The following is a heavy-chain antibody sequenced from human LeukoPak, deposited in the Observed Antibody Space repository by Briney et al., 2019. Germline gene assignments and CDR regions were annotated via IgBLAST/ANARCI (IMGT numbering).Heavy chain of an antibody. D-gene: IGHD6-13*01. J-gene: IGHJ4*02. Sequence: ETLSLTCTVSGGSISSYYCSWIRQPPGKGLEWIGYIYYSGSTNYNPSLKSRVTISVDTSKNQFSLKLSSVTAADTAVYYCATSMPGYSSSWHFDYWGQGTLVTVSS. CDR3: ATSMPGYSSSWHFDY. CDR2: IYYSGST. CDR1: GGSISSYY. V-gene: IGHV4-59*01.